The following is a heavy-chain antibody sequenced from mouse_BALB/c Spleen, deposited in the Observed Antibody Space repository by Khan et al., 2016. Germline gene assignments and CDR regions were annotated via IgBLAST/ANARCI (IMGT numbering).Heavy chain of an antibody. Sequence: QIQLVQSGPELKKPGETVKISCKASGYTFTNYGMNWVKQAPGKGLKWMGWINTNTGEPTYAEEFKGRFAFSLQTSASNAYLQVNNIKNADTATHFCARDYGSIYYAMYYWGQGTSVTVSS. CDR2: INTNTGEP. V-gene: IGHV9-3*02. D-gene: IGHD1-1*01. CDR1: GYTFTNYG. J-gene: IGHJ4*01. CDR3: ARDYGSIYYAMYY.